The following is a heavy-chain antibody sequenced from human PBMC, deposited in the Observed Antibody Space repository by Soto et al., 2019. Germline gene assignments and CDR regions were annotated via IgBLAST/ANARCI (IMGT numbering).Heavy chain of an antibody. J-gene: IGHJ4*02. CDR3: ARAHEFWGGRQHPIDY. CDR1: GGSFRGFY. Sequence: SETLSLTCAVSGGSFRGFYWTWIRQSPGKGLEWLGDINHVGITNYNPSLKSRVSIPVDTSKSQFSLKLSSVTAADTAVYYCARAHEFWGGRQHPIDYWGQGPLGNAPQ. D-gene: IGHD2-15*01. CDR2: INHVGIT. V-gene: IGHV4-34*01.